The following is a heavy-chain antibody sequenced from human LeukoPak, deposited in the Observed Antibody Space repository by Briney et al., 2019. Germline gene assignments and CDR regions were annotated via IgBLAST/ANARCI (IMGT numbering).Heavy chain of an antibody. V-gene: IGHV1-8*03. J-gene: IGHJ5*02. CDR1: GYTFTSYD. D-gene: IGHD2-2*01. CDR3: ARVIVVVPAAKIWFDP. CDR2: MNPNSGNT. Sequence: ASVKVSCKASGYTFTSYDINWVRQATGQGLEWMGWMNPNSGNTGYAQKFQGRVTITRNTSISTAYVELSSLRSEDTAVYYCARVIVVVPAAKIWFDPWGQGTLVTVSS.